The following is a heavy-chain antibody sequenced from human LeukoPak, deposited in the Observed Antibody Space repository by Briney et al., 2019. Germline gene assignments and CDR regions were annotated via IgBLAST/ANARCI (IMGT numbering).Heavy chain of an antibody. Sequence: GASVKVSCKASGYTFTGYYMHWVRQAPGQGLEWMGWINPNSGGTNYAQKFRGRVTMTRDTSISTAYMELSRLRSDGTAVYYCAICLNDYDDYFDYWGQGTLVTVSS. V-gene: IGHV1-2*02. J-gene: IGHJ4*02. CDR2: INPNSGGT. D-gene: IGHD4-17*01. CDR3: AICLNDYDDYFDY. CDR1: GYTFTGYY.